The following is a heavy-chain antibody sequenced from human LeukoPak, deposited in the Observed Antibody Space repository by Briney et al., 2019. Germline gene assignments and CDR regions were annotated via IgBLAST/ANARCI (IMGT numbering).Heavy chain of an antibody. CDR2: IYTSGST. CDR1: GGSISSYY. D-gene: IGHD5-24*01. V-gene: IGHV4-4*07. J-gene: IGHJ2*01. CDR3: ARVEMATTGGFYFDP. Sequence: SETLSLTCTVSGGSISSYYWSWIRQPAGKGLERIGRIYTSGSTNYNPSLKSRVTMSVDTSKNQFSLKLSSVTAADTAVYYCARVEMATTGGFYFDPWGRGTLVTVSS.